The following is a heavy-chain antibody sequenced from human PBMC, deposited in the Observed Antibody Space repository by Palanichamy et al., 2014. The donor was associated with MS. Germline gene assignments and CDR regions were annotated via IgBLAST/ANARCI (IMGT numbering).Heavy chain of an antibody. CDR2: IDNSGSA. J-gene: IGHJ5*01. D-gene: IGHD3-10*01. Sequence: QVQLKQWGRRTVEAFRRPCPPPALSMVNPSVITAGAGSASPHGKGLEWIGEIDNSGSAKYDPSLKSRVTISVDTSKRWFSLKLTSVTAADTAVYYCATQSPEVLGDSWGQGTLVTVSS. CDR1: VNPSVITA. CDR3: ATQSPEVLGDS. V-gene: IGHV4-34*01.